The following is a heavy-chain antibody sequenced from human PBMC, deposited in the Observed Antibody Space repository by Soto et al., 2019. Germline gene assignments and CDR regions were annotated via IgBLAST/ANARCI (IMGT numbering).Heavy chain of an antibody. Sequence: SETLSLTCAVYGGSFSGYYWSWIRQPPGKGLEWIGEINHSGSTNYNPSLKSRVTISVDTSKNQFSLKLSSVTAADTAVYYCARGIYCSGGSCFPLWEYYYGRDVRGQGTTVTVP. V-gene: IGHV4-34*01. D-gene: IGHD2-15*01. J-gene: IGHJ6*02. CDR1: GGSFSGYY. CDR2: INHSGST. CDR3: ARGIYCSGGSCFPLWEYYYGRDV.